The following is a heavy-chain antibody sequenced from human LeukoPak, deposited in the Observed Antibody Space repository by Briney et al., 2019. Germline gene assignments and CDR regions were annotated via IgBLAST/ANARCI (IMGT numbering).Heavy chain of an antibody. CDR3: ASSIVYCSSTSCYFN. CDR1: GYTFTGYF. V-gene: IGHV1-2*02. J-gene: IGHJ4*02. D-gene: IGHD2-2*01. CDR2: INPNSGGT. Sequence: GASVKVSCKASGYTFTGYFMHWVRQAPGQGLEWMGWINPNSGGTNYAQKFQGRVTMTRDTSISTAYVELSGLRSDDTAVYYCASSIVYCSSTSCYFNWGQRTLVTVSS.